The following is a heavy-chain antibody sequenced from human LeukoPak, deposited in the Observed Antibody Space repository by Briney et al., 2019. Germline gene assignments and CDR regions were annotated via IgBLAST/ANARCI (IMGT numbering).Heavy chain of an antibody. J-gene: IGHJ4*02. D-gene: IGHD2-2*01. CDR3: ARDSPSSTSWGY. CDR2: ISSSSSYI. V-gene: IGHV3-21*01. Sequence: GGSLRLSCAASGFTFSSYSMNWVRQAPGKGLEWVSSISSSSSYISYADSVKGRFTISRDNAKNSLYLQMNSLRAEDTAVYYCARDSPSSTSWGYWGQGTLVTVSS. CDR1: GFTFSSYS.